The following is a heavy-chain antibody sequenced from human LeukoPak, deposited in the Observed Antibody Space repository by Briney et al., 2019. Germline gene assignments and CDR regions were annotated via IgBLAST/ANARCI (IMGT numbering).Heavy chain of an antibody. CDR2: IYPGDSDT. Sequence: GESLKISCKGSGYSLTSYWIGWVRQMPGKGLEWMGIIYPGDSDTRYSPSFQGQVTISADKSISTAYLQWSSLKASDTAMYYCARQADDFWSGYVELDYWGQGTLVTVSS. CDR1: GYSLTSYW. D-gene: IGHD3-3*01. CDR3: ARQADDFWSGYVELDY. V-gene: IGHV5-51*01. J-gene: IGHJ4*02.